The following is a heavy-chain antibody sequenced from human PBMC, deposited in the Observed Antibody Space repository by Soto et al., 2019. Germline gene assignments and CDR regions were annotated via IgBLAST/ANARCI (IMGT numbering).Heavy chain of an antibody. CDR1: GDSVSSNSAA. J-gene: IGHJ6*02. Sequence: QVQLQQSGPGLVKPSQTLSLTCAISGDSVSSNSAAWNWIRKSPSRGLEWLGRTYHRSKWHNDSAETVKSRITINPDTSKNQFSLQLNSVTPDDTAVYYCARDRAQFGMDVWGQGTTVTVYS. CDR3: ARDRAQFGMDV. CDR2: TYHRSKWHN. D-gene: IGHD3-10*01. V-gene: IGHV6-1*01.